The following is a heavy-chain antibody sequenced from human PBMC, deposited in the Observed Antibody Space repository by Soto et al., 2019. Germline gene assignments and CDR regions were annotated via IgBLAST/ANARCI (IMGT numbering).Heavy chain of an antibody. Sequence: QVQLVQSGAEVKKPGSSVTVYCKASGGTFGNSAISWVRHAPGQVLEWMGGIIPIFPTPAYARKFQGRVIISRDESTSTAYTELTSMISEATAIYSCAPDKDRLPFSGNYYYAMEAWGQGTAVTFSS. CDR1: GGTFGNSA. V-gene: IGHV1-69*05. D-gene: IGHD5-12*01. J-gene: IGHJ6*02. CDR3: APDKDRLPFSGNYYYAMEA. CDR2: IIPIFPTP.